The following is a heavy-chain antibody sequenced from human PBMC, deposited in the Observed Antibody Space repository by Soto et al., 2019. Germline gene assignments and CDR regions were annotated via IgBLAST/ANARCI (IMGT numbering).Heavy chain of an antibody. CDR3: ARDVLCGGAPACPDMDV. D-gene: IGHD2-15*01. J-gene: IGHJ6*02. V-gene: IGHV1-18*04. CDR1: GYTSSGYC. Sequence: GASVKVSCEASGYTSSGYCITWVRQAPGHALEWKGRISGYNGNTNYARTLRGRLTLTTDTSTSTAYMELRSLTSDDTAVYYCARDVLCGGAPACPDMDVWGQGTTVTVSS. CDR2: ISGYNGNT.